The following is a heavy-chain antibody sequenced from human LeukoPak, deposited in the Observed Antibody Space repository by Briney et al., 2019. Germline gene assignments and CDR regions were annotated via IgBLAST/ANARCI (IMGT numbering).Heavy chain of an antibody. CDR2: ISSSGSTI. CDR3: ARGRNVEMATTSPLGY. J-gene: IGHJ4*02. D-gene: IGHD5-24*01. V-gene: IGHV3-11*04. Sequence: GGSLRLSCAASGFTFSDYYMSWIRQAPGKGLEWVSYISSSGSTIYYADSVKGRFTISRDNAKNSLCLQMNSLRAEDTAVYYCARGRNVEMATTSPLGYWGQGTLVTVSS. CDR1: GFTFSDYY.